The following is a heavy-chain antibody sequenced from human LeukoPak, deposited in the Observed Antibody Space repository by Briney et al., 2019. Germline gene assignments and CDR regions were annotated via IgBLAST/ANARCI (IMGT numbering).Heavy chain of an antibody. J-gene: IGHJ3*02. D-gene: IGHD3-10*01. V-gene: IGHV4-34*01. CDR3: ARGGRGGAFDI. CDR1: GGSFSGYY. Sequence: SETLSLTCAVYGGSFSGYYWGWIRQPPGKGLEWIGEINHSGSTNYNPSLKSRVTISVDTSKNQFSLKLSSVTAADTAVYYCARGGRGGAFDIWGQGTMVTVSS. CDR2: INHSGST.